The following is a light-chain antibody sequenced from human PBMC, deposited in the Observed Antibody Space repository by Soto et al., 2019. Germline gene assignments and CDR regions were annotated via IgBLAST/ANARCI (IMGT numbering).Light chain of an antibody. J-gene: IGKJ1*01. Sequence: EIVLTQSPGTLSSSPGERATLSCRASQTVTSSYLAWYQQKPGQAPRLLIYGASSRATGIPDRFSGSGSGTDLTLTISRLEPEDFAVYYCQQYGSSPRTFGQGTKV. CDR3: QQYGSSPRT. CDR2: GAS. CDR1: QTVTSSY. V-gene: IGKV3-20*01.